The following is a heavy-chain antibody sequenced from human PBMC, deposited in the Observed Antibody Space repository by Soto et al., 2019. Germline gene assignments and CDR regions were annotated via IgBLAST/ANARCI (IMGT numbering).Heavy chain of an antibody. V-gene: IGHV4-4*02. CDR2: INHRGSA. D-gene: IGHD6-13*01. CDR1: GAYVSSTYW. CDR3: ARYNAASGTYYFDF. J-gene: IGHJ4*02. Sequence: PSETLSLTCAVSGAYVSSTYWWSWVRQPPGKGPEWIGEINHRGSANYNPSLKSRVTISVDISKSQFSLRLTSVTAADTAVYYCARYNAASGTYYFDFWGQGALVTVS.